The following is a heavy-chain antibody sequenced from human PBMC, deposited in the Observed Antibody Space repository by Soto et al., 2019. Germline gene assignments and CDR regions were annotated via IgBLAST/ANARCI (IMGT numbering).Heavy chain of an antibody. CDR3: AKDLGMDSGWYGGIDY. CDR1: GFTFSSYG. D-gene: IGHD6-19*01. V-gene: IGHV3-30*18. J-gene: IGHJ4*02. CDR2: ISYEGYNT. Sequence: QVQLVESGGGVVQPGRSLRLSCAASGFTFSSYGMHWVRQAPGKGLEGVAVISYEGYNTYYADSVKGRFTISRDNXRXXLYLQMNSLRVGDTAVYYCAKDLGMDSGWYGGIDYWGQGTLVTVSS.